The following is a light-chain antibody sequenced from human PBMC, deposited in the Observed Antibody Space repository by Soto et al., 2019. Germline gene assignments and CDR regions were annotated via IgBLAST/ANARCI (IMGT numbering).Light chain of an antibody. V-gene: IGKV3-15*01. CDR1: QSVSSN. J-gene: IGKJ1*01. CDR3: QQYNKLWT. Sequence: IGMTPSPATLSVSPGERATLSCRASQSVSSNLAWYQQKPGQAPRLLIYGASTRATGIPARFSGSGYGTEFTLTISRLPSADFAVYYCQQYNKLWTFGQVTKGAI. CDR2: GAS.